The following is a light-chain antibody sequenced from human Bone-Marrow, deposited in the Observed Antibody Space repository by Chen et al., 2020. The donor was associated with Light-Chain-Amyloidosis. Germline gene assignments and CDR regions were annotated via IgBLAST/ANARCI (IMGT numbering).Light chain of an antibody. Sequence: SYVLTQPSSVSVAPGQTATIACGGNNIGSTSEHWYQQTPGQAPLLVVYDDSDRPSGIPERLSGSNSGNTANLTISRVEAGDEADYYCQVWDRSSDRPVFGGGTKLTVL. CDR3: QVWDRSSDRPV. V-gene: IGLV3-21*02. CDR1: NIGSTS. CDR2: DDS. J-gene: IGLJ3*02.